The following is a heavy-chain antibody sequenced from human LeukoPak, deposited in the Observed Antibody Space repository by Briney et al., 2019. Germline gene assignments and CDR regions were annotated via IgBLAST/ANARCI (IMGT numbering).Heavy chain of an antibody. J-gene: IGHJ6*02. CDR2: ISHDGSNK. D-gene: IGHD6-19*01. Sequence: GGSLRLSCAASGFTFNSYGIHWVRQAPGQGLEWVTIISHDGSNKVYADSVKGRFTISRDNSKNTVYLQMNSPRDDDTALYYCAKGVDRSGYLMDVWGQGTTVTVSS. CDR3: AKGVDRSGYLMDV. CDR1: GFTFNSYG. V-gene: IGHV3-30*18.